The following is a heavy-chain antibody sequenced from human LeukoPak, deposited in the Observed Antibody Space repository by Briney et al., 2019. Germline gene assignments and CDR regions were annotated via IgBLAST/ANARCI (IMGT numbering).Heavy chain of an antibody. D-gene: IGHD6-13*01. J-gene: IGHJ4*02. V-gene: IGHV7-4-1*02. CDR3: ASRIELSSRSSNYYFDY. CDR1: GYTFTRYP. CDR2: INTNTGNP. Sequence: ASVKVSCKASGYTFTRYPMNWVRQAPGQGLEWMGWINTNTGNPTYAQGFTGRFVFSLDTSVSTTYLQISSLKAEDTAVYYCASRIELSSRSSNYYFDYWGQGTLVTVSS.